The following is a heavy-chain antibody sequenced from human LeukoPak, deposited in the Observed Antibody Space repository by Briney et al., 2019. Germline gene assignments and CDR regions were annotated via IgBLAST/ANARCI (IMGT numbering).Heavy chain of an antibody. CDR2: IHQDGSQK. CDR1: GFTFSRYW. Sequence: GGSLRLSCAASGFTFSRYWMSWVRQAPGKGLEWVANIHQDGSQKYYVDSVKGRFTISRDNAKNSLYLQMNSLSPEDTAVYYCARGQGDSWGQGTLVTVSS. CDR3: ARGQGDS. V-gene: IGHV3-7*01. J-gene: IGHJ4*02.